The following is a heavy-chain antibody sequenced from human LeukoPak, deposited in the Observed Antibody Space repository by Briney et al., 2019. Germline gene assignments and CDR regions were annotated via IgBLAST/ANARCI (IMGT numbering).Heavy chain of an antibody. D-gene: IGHD3-10*01. J-gene: IGHJ6*02. CDR2: IYSGGST. Sequence: GGSLRLSCAASGFTVSSNYMSWVRQAPGKGLEWVSVIYSGGSTYYADSVKGRFTISRDNSKNTLYLQMNSLRAEDTAVHYCARDFAYYGSGSTYYYYGMDVWGQGTTVTVSS. V-gene: IGHV3-66*01. CDR1: GFTVSSNY. CDR3: ARDFAYYGSGSTYYYYGMDV.